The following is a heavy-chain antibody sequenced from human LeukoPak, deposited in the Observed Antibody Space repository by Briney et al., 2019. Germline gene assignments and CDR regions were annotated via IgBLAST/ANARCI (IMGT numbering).Heavy chain of an antibody. CDR3: ARRFRSSLYINWFDP. V-gene: IGHV4-38-2*02. CDR2: IYHSGST. CDR1: GGSISSGYF. Sequence: SETLSLTCTVSGGSISSGYFWGWIRQPPGKGLEWIGSIYHSGSTSYNPSLKSRLTISVDTSKNQFSLKLNFVTAADTAMYYCARRFRSSLYINWFDPWGQGTLVTVSS. D-gene: IGHD6-13*01. J-gene: IGHJ5*02.